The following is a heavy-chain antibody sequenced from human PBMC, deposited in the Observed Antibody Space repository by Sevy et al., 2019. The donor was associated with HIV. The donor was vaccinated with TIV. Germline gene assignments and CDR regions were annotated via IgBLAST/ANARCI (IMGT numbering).Heavy chain of an antibody. J-gene: IGHJ3*02. CDR3: AKDISDGSRFFTKGAFDI. Sequence: GGSLRLTCAASGFSFDDYAMHWVRQAPGKGLEWVSGISWKSGSIDYADSAKGRFTISRDNAKNSLYLQMNSLRAEDTALYYCAKDISDGSRFFTKGAFDIWGQGTMVTVSS. V-gene: IGHV3-9*01. CDR2: ISWKSGSI. CDR1: GFSFDDYA. D-gene: IGHD2-8*01.